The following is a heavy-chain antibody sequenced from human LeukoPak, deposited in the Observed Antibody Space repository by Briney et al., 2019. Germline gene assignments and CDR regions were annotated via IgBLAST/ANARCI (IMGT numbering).Heavy chain of an antibody. CDR3: ARLSRCSNSANCYSWFDP. CDR1: GFSFSTYW. Sequence: PGGSLRLSCAASGFSFSTYWMSWVRQAPGKGPEWVANIKKDGSEKYYVDSVKGRFTISRDSAKNSLHLQMDSLRADDTAVYYCARLSRCSNSANCYSWFDPWGQGTLVTVSS. CDR2: IKKDGSEK. D-gene: IGHD2-2*02. V-gene: IGHV3-7*01. J-gene: IGHJ5*02.